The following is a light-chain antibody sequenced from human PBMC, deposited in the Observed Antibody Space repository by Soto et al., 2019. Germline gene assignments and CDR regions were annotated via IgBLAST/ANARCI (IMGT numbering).Light chain of an antibody. J-gene: IGLJ2*01. CDR1: TSNIGNHY. CDR3: QSYDSSLSGSVV. CDR2: GNS. Sequence: QSVLTQPPSVSAAPGQQVTISCSGSTSNIGNHYVSWYQQLPGRAPKLLIYGNSNRPSGVPDRFSGSKSGTSASLAITGLQAEDEADYYCQSYDSSLSGSVVFGGGTKVTVL. V-gene: IGLV1-40*01.